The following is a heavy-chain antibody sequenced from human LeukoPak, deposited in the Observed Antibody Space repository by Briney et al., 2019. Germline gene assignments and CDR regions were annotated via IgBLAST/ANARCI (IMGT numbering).Heavy chain of an antibody. V-gene: IGHV3-73*01. CDR1: GFTFSDSA. D-gene: IGHD1-1*01. Sequence: GSLRLSCVASGFTFSDSAIYWVRQASGKGLERVGRIRSKANNYATSYAASVKGRFTISREESKNTAYLQMNSLKTEDTAVYYCARLSMEFVDFWGQGTLVTVSS. CDR3: ARLSMEFVDF. J-gene: IGHJ4*02. CDR2: IRSKANNYAT.